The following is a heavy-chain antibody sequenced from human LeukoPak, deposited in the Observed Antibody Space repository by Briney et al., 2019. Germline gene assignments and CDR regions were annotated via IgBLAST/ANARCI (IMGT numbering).Heavy chain of an antibody. CDR3: ARGGDYAAFDI. V-gene: IGHV3-21*01. CDR2: ISSGGVYI. D-gene: IGHD4-17*01. Sequence: GGSLRLSCAASGFTFSSYAMNWVRQAPGKGLEWVSSISSGGVYIYYADSVKGRFTISRDNAKNSLYLQMNSLRAEDTAVYYCARGGDYAAFDIRGQGTMVTVSS. J-gene: IGHJ3*02. CDR1: GFTFSSYA.